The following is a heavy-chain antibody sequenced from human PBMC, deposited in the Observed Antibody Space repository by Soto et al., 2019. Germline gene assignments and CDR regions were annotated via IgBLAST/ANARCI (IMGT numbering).Heavy chain of an antibody. CDR3: VRNYYDSSGYYSAVDY. CDR1: GGSISSGDYY. V-gene: IGHV4-30-4*01. Sequence: QVQLQESGPGLVKPSQTLSLTCTVSGGSISSGDYYWSWIRQPPGKGLEWIGYIYYSGSTYYNPSLKSRVTISIDTSKNQFSLKLSSVTAADTAVYYCVRNYYDSSGYYSAVDYWGQGTLVTVSS. D-gene: IGHD3-22*01. CDR2: IYYSGST. J-gene: IGHJ4*02.